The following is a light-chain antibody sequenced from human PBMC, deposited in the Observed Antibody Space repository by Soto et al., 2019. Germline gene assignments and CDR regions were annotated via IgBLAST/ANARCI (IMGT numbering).Light chain of an antibody. Sequence: QSVLTQPPSVSGAPGQRVTISCTGSSSNIGAGYDVHWYQQLPGTAPKLLIYGNSNRPSGVSDRFSGSKSGTSASLAITKLQAEDEADYYCQSYASSLSVVFGGGTKLTVL. CDR2: GNS. J-gene: IGLJ2*01. V-gene: IGLV1-40*01. CDR1: SSNIGAGYD. CDR3: QSYASSLSVV.